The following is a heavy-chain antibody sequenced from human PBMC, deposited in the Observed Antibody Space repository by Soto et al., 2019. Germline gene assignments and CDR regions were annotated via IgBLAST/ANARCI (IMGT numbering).Heavy chain of an antibody. J-gene: IGHJ4*01. CDR1: GGSIRSSTYY. CDR3: TRHEGGAAADRPLDY. CDR2: IYYSGRT. D-gene: IGHD6-13*01. Sequence: QLRLQESGPGLVKPSETLSLTCTVSGGSIRSSTYYWGWIRQPPGKGLEWIGSIYYSGRTHYNPSLKRRVTMSVDTYTNHFSLKLNSVTASDTAVYYFTRHEGGAAADRPLDYWCHGTLVTVSS. V-gene: IGHV4-39*01.